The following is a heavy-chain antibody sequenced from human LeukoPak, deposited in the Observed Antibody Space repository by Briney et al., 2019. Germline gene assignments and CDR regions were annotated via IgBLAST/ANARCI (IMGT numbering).Heavy chain of an antibody. J-gene: IGHJ4*02. CDR1: GFTFSSYE. D-gene: IGHD6-19*01. CDR3: AKDYDIAVAGLFDY. CDR2: ISSSGSTI. Sequence: GGSLRLSCAASGFTFSSYEMNWVRQAPGKGLEWVSYISSSGSTIYYADSVKGRFTISRDNAKNSLYLQMNSLRAEDTAVYYCAKDYDIAVAGLFDYWGQGTLVTVSS. V-gene: IGHV3-48*03.